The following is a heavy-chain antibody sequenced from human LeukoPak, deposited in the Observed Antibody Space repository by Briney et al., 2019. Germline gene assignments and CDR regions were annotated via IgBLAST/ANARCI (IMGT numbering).Heavy chain of an antibody. CDR2: IYYSGST. CDR1: GGSISGYY. D-gene: IGHD2-2*01. V-gene: IGHV4-59*01. J-gene: IGHJ6*02. Sequence: SETLSLTCTVSGGSISGYYWIWMRQPPGKGLEWIGYIYYSGSTNYNPSLKSRVTISVDTSKNQFSLKLSSVTAADTAVYYCARELVVPAAMRGYYYYYGMDVWGQGTTVTVSS. CDR3: ARELVVPAAMRGYYYYYGMDV.